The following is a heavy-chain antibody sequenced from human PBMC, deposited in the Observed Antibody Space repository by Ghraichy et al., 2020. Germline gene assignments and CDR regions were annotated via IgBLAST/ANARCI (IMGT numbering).Heavy chain of an antibody. J-gene: IGHJ4*02. Sequence: SETLSLTCTVSGGSITSYYWTWIRQPPGKGLEWIGYIYYSGGTNYNPSLKSRVTISLDMSKNQLSLKLSSVTAADTAMNYCARDPTGYGYFDYWGQGTLVTVSS. CDR3: ARDPTGYGYFDY. CDR1: GGSITSYY. CDR2: IYYSGGT. D-gene: IGHD5-18*01. V-gene: IGHV4-59*01.